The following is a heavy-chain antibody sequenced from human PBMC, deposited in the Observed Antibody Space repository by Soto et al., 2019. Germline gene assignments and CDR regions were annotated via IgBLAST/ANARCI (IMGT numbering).Heavy chain of an antibody. CDR2: INAGNGNT. D-gene: IGHD1-26*01. Sequence: QVQLVQSGAEVKKPGASVKVSCKASGYTFTSYAMHWVRQAPGQRLEWMGWINAGNGNTKYSQKFQGRVTITRDTSASTAKMELSSMRSEDTAVYYCARCGSLYWDFDLWGRGTLVTFSS. V-gene: IGHV1-3*01. CDR3: ARCGSLYWDFDL. J-gene: IGHJ2*01. CDR1: GYTFTSYA.